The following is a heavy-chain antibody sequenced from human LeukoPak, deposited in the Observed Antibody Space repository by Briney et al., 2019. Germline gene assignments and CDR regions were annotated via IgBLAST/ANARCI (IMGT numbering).Heavy chain of an antibody. V-gene: IGHV3-23*01. D-gene: IGHD2-8*02. Sequence: PGGSLRLSCAASGFTFSNYAMSWVRQAPGKGLEWVATINGDGGSTYDADSVMGRFTISRDNSKNTLYLQMNSLRGEDAALYYCARDIDPDTGGCSGAVFGYWGQGTLITVSS. CDR2: INGDGGST. J-gene: IGHJ4*02. CDR3: ARDIDPDTGGCSGAVFGY. CDR1: GFTFSNYA.